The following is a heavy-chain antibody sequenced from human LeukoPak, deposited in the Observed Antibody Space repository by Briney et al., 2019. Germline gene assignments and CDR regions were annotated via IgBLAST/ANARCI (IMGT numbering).Heavy chain of an antibody. CDR1: GGSFSGYY. J-gene: IGHJ3*02. CDR2: IYYSGST. V-gene: IGHV4-59*01. CDR3: ARDQPTYSSSWLDVHDAFDI. Sequence: PSETLPLTCAVYGGSFSGYYWSWLRQPPGKGLEWIGYIYYSGSTNYNPSLKSRVTISVDTSKNQFSLKLSSVTAADTAVYYCARDQPTYSSSWLDVHDAFDIWGQGTMVTVSS. D-gene: IGHD6-13*01.